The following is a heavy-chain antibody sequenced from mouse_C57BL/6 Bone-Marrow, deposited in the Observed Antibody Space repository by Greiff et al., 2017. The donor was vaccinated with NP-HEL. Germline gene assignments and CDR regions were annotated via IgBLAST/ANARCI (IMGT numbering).Heavy chain of an antibody. Sequence: VKLQQPGAELVKPGASVKVSCKASGYTFTSYWMHWVKQRPGQGLEWIGRIHPSDSDTNYNQKFKGKATLTVDKSSSTAYMQLSSLTSEDSAVYYCAIPTTASWFAYWGQGTLVTVSA. CDR1: GYTFTSYW. V-gene: IGHV1-74*01. J-gene: IGHJ3*01. CDR2: IHPSDSDT. CDR3: AIPTTASWFAY. D-gene: IGHD1-2*01.